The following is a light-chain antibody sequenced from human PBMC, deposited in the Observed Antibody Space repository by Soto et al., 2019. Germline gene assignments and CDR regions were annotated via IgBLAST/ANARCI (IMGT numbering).Light chain of an antibody. J-gene: IGKJ4*01. CDR3: EDRGNWPLFT. CDR1: QSLSGL. Sequence: EIVLTQSPATLSLSLGARPTLSCRASQSLSGLLAWYQQKPGQAPRLVIYDAFYRATGLPDRFTGSGSGTDVTLTISRREPEDVAVYYCEDRGNWPLFTFGGGTRLELK. CDR2: DAF. V-gene: IGKV3-11*01.